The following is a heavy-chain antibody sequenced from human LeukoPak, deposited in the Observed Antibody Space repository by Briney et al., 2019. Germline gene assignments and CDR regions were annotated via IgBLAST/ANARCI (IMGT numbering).Heavy chain of an antibody. Sequence: GSLRLSCGASGFTFSTYAMSWVRQPPGKGLEWVASISGRGELTYYTDSVRGRFTISRDNSRSTLYLQMNFLRTDDTAVYYCVKDRPNYYGSEGHYYRQNGDSWGQGTLVTVSS. CDR2: ISGRGELT. J-gene: IGHJ5*01. V-gene: IGHV3-23*01. CDR3: VKDRPNYYGSEGHYYRQNGDS. D-gene: IGHD3-22*01. CDR1: GFTFSTYA.